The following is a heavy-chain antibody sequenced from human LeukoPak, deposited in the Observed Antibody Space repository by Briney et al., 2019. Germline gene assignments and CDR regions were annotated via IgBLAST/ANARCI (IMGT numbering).Heavy chain of an antibody. CDR1: GGSISSGGYY. D-gene: IGHD6-13*01. J-gene: IGHJ6*02. CDR3: ARYIAAAGTRYYYYYGMDV. Sequence: SQSLSLTCTVSGGSISSGGYYWSWIRQPPGKGLEWIGYIYHSGSTYYNPSLKSRVTISVDTSKNQFSLKLSSVTAADTAVYYCARYIAAAGTRYYYYYGMDVWGQGTTVTVSS. V-gene: IGHV4-30-2*01. CDR2: IYHSGST.